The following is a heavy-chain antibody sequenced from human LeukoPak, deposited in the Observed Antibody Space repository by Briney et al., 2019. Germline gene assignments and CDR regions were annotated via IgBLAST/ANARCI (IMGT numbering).Heavy chain of an antibody. D-gene: IGHD4-23*01. CDR1: GFTFSSYW. CDR2: IKQDGSEK. Sequence: PGGSLRLSCGASGFTFSSYWMSWVRQAPGKGLEWVANIKQDGSEKYYVGSVKGRFTISRDNAKNSLYLQMISLRVDDTAVYYCARARWAAGAASFDYWGQGSVVTVSS. J-gene: IGHJ4*02. V-gene: IGHV3-7*04. CDR3: ARARWAAGAASFDY.